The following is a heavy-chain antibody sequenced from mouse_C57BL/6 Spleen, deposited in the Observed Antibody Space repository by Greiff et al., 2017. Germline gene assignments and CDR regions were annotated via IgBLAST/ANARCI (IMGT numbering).Heavy chain of an antibody. Sequence: QVQLQQSGPELVKPGASVKISCKASGYAFSSSWMNWVKQRPGTGLEWIGRIYPGDGDTNYNGKFKGKATLTADKSSSTAYMQLSSLTSEDSAVYFCARWESSYGYFDVWGTGTTVTVSS. CDR3: ARWESSYGYFDV. CDR2: IYPGDGDT. V-gene: IGHV1-82*01. D-gene: IGHD1-1*01. CDR1: GYAFSSSW. J-gene: IGHJ1*03.